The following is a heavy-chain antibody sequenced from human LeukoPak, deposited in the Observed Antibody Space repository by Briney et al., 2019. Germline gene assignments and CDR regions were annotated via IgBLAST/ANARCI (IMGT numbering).Heavy chain of an antibody. V-gene: IGHV6-1*01. Sequence: SQTLSLICAISGDSVSSDSAAWNWIRQSPSRGLEWLGRTYYRSKWYNDYELSVKSRITINPDTSKNQVSLQLNSVTPEDTAVYYCARQYSSGWSYYHGLDVWGQGSTVTVSS. CDR2: TYYRSKWYN. D-gene: IGHD6-19*01. CDR3: ARQYSSGWSYYHGLDV. CDR1: GDSVSSDSAA. J-gene: IGHJ6*02.